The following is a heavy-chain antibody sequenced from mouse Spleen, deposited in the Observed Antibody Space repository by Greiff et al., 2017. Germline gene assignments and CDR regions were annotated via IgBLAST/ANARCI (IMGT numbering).Heavy chain of an antibody. CDR2: ISSGGGNT. J-gene: IGHJ2*01. Sequence: EVKLVESGGGLVKLGGSLKLSCAASGFTFSSYAMSWVRQTPEKRLEWVATISSGGGNTYYPDSVKGRFTISRDNAKNTLYLQMSSLKSEDTAMYYCARHGLRLQGFDYWGQGTTLTVSS. D-gene: IGHD1-2*01. V-gene: IGHV5-9*04. CDR3: ARHGLRLQGFDY. CDR1: GFTFSSYA.